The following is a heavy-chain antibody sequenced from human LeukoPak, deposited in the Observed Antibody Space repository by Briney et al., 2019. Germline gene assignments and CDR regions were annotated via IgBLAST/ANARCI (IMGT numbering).Heavy chain of an antibody. J-gene: IGHJ5*02. Sequence: QSSETLSHTCTVSGGSISSGGYYWSWIRQHPGKGLEWIGYIYYSGSTYYNPSLKSRVTISVDTSKNQFSLKLSSVTTADTAVYYCARSRPRGVPMNWFDPWGQGTLVTVSS. CDR3: ARSRPRGVPMNWFDP. V-gene: IGHV4-31*03. CDR2: IYYSGST. D-gene: IGHD3-10*01. CDR1: GGSISSGGYY.